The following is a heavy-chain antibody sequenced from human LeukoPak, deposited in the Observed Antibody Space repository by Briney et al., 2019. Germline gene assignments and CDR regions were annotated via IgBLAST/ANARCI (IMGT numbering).Heavy chain of an antibody. CDR3: ARDAQWLVPEGYFYYMDV. CDR2: ISTSGSYI. V-gene: IGHV3-21*01. CDR1: GFTFSDYN. Sequence: PGGSLRLSCEASGFTFSDYNMNWVRQAPGKGLEWVSSISTSGSYIYYADSVKGRVTISRDNAKNSLYLQMNSLRVEDTAVYYCARDAQWLVPEGYFYYMDVWGKGTTVTVSS. J-gene: IGHJ6*03. D-gene: IGHD6-19*01.